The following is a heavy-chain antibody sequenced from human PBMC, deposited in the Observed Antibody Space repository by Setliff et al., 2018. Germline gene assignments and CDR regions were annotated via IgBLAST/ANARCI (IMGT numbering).Heavy chain of an antibody. CDR1: GDSINSRTNY. J-gene: IGHJ6*03. V-gene: IGHV4-61*09. CDR2: IYASWST. D-gene: IGHD3-3*01. CDR3: ARMSGFQYMDV. Sequence: PSETLSLTCTVSGDSINSRTNYWSWIRQPAGKGPDWIGHIYASWSTNYNPSLKSRVTISLDTSKNQFSLKLSSVTAEDTAVYYCARMSGFQYMDVWGKGTTVTVSS.